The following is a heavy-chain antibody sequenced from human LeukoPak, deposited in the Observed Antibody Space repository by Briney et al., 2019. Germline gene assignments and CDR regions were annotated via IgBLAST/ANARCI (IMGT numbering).Heavy chain of an antibody. CDR2: IYYSGST. CDR1: GGSISSYY. J-gene: IGHJ4*02. V-gene: IGHV4-59*01. CDR3: ARGQYYYDSSGYSMNFDY. Sequence: SETLSLTCTVSGGSISSYYWSWIRQPPGKGLEWIGYIYYSGSTNYNPSLKSRVTISVDTSKKQFSLKLSSVTAADTAVYYCARGQYYYDSSGYSMNFDYWGQGTLVTVSS. D-gene: IGHD3-22*01.